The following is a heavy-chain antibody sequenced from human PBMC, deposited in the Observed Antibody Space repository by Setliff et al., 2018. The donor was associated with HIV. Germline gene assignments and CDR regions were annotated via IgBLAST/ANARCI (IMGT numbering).Heavy chain of an antibody. V-gene: IGHV4-59*01. CDR2: IYYSGST. CDR3: ARGGYSSGWSDMDV. Sequence: AETLSLTGTVSGGSISSYYWSGIRQPPGKGLEWIGYIYYSGSTNYNPSLKSRVTISVETSKNQFSLKLSSVTAADTAVYYWARGGYSSGWSDMDVWGKGTTVTVSS. CDR1: GGSISSYY. J-gene: IGHJ6*03. D-gene: IGHD6-19*01.